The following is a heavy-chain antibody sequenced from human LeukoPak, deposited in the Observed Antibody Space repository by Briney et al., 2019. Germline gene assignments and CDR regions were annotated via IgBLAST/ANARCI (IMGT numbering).Heavy chain of an antibody. D-gene: IGHD4-23*01. J-gene: IGHJ3*02. CDR2: IIPIFGTA. CDR3: AREEGGGNSDAFDI. Sequence: ASVKVSCKASGGTLSSYAISWVRQAPGQGLEWMGGIIPIFGTANYAQKFQGRVTITADKSTSTAYMELSSLRSEDTAVYYCAREEGGGNSDAFDIWGQGTMVTVSS. CDR1: GGTLSSYA. V-gene: IGHV1-69*06.